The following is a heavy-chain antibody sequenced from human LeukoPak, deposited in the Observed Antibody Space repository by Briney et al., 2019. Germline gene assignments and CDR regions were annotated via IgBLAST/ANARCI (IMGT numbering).Heavy chain of an antibody. Sequence: GRSLRLSCAASGFTFSSYGMHWVRQAPGKGLEWVAVISYDGSNKYYADSVKGRFTISRDNSKNTLYLQMNSLRAEDTAVYYCAKGRPGIAAAGSRGYFDYWGQGTLVTVSS. CDR2: ISYDGSNK. D-gene: IGHD6-13*01. CDR1: GFTFSSYG. V-gene: IGHV3-30*18. CDR3: AKGRPGIAAAGSRGYFDY. J-gene: IGHJ4*02.